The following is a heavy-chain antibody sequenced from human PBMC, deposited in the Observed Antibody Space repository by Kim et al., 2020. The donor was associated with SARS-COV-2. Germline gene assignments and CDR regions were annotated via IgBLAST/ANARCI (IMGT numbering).Heavy chain of an antibody. V-gene: IGHV4-39*01. CDR1: GGSISSSSYY. CDR3: ARPRTRSGYDVDY. D-gene: IGHD5-12*01. J-gene: IGHJ4*02. CDR2: IYYSGST. Sequence: SETLSLTCTVSGGSISSSSYYWGWIRQPPGKGLEWIGSIYYSGSTYYNPSLKSRVTISVDTSKNQFTLKLSSVTAADTAVYYCARPRTRSGYDVDYWGQGTLVTVSS.